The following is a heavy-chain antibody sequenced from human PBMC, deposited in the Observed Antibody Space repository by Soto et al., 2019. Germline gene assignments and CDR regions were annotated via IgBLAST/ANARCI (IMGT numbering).Heavy chain of an antibody. CDR2: ISVHNGKR. CDR3: ARASGGGYDSVLSY. D-gene: IGHD5-12*01. V-gene: IGHV1-18*01. CDR1: GYTFSSYG. Sequence: QVQLVQSGAEVKKPGASVNVSCKAYGYTFSSYGISWVRQAPGQGLEWVGWISVHNGKRKYAQKLQGRVTMTTDTSTSTAYMEVRSLRSDDTAVYYCARASGGGYDSVLSYWGQGTLVTVSS. J-gene: IGHJ4*02.